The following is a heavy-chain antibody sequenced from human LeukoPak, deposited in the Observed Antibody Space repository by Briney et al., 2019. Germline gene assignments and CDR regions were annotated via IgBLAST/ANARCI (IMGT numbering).Heavy chain of an antibody. CDR3: ARLRRGY. J-gene: IGHJ4*02. Sequence: PGGSLRLSCAASGLTVTSNHMSWVRQAPGKGLEWVSLIKSDGTTEYADSVKGRFTISSDNSKNTLFLQMNSLRVEDTAVYYCARLRRGYWGRGTPVTVSS. CDR2: IKSDGTT. CDR1: GLTVTSNH. V-gene: IGHV3-53*01.